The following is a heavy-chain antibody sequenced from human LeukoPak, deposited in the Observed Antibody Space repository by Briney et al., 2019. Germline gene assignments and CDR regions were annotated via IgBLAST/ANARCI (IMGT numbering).Heavy chain of an antibody. CDR2: IYYSGST. V-gene: IGHV4-39*01. Sequence: SETLSLTCTVSGGSISSTTYYWSWIRQPPGKGLEWIGYIYYSGSTYYNPSLKSRVTISVDTSKNQFSLKLSSVTAADTAVYFCARRSPAVTNSEDWFDPWGQGTLVTVSS. J-gene: IGHJ5*02. CDR1: GGSISSTTYY. CDR3: ARRSPAVTNSEDWFDP. D-gene: IGHD4-11*01.